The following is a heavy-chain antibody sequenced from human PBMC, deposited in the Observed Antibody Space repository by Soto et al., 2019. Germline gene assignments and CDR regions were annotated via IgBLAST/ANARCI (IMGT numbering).Heavy chain of an antibody. CDR3: ARQKWEQPKWFDP. Sequence: SETLSLTCSLSGGSISSTFYYWGWVRQPPGKGLEWIGSIYYSGTTFYNASLKGRVTISVDTSKNQFSLRLTSVTATDTAVYFCARQKWEQPKWFDPWGQGTLVTVSS. V-gene: IGHV4-39*01. CDR2: IYYSGTT. J-gene: IGHJ5*02. D-gene: IGHD1-26*01. CDR1: GGSISSTFYY.